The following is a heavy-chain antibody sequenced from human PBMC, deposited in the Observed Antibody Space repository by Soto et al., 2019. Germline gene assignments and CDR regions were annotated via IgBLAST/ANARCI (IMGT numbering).Heavy chain of an antibody. CDR3: ARTYGDYLFDY. CDR2: IYYSGST. J-gene: IGHJ4*02. Sequence: QLQLQESGPGLVKPSETLSLTCTVSGGSISSSSYYWGWIRQPPGKGLEWIGSIYYSGSTYYNPSLKSRVTISVDTSKNQFSLKLSSVTAADTAVYYCARTYGDYLFDYWGQGTLVTVSS. CDR1: GGSISSSSYY. V-gene: IGHV4-39*01. D-gene: IGHD4-17*01.